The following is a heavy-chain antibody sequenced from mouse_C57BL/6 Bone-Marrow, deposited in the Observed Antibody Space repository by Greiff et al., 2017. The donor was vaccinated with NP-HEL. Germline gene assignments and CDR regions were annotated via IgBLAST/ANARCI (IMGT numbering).Heavy chain of an antibody. Sequence: EVQLQQSGGDLVKPGGSLKLSCAASGFTFSSYGMSWVRQTPDKRLEWVATISSGGSYTYYPDSVKGRFTISRDNAKNTLYLQMSSLKSEDTAMYYCARRGTAQAHYFDYWGQGTTLTVSS. D-gene: IGHD3-2*02. V-gene: IGHV5-6*01. CDR2: ISSGGSYT. CDR3: ARRGTAQAHYFDY. J-gene: IGHJ2*01. CDR1: GFTFSSYG.